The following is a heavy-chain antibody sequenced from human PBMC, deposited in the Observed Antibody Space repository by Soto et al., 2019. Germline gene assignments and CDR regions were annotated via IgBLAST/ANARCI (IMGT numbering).Heavy chain of an antibody. D-gene: IGHD3-22*01. V-gene: IGHV4-39*01. CDR2: IYYSGST. J-gene: IGHJ4*02. Sequence: SETLSLTCTVSGGSISSSSYYWGWIRQPPGKGLEWIGSIYYSGSTYYNPSLKSRVTISVDTSKNQFSLKLSSVTAADTAVYYCARRTFNYYDSSGYYLDYWGQGTLVTVS. CDR1: GGSISSSSYY. CDR3: ARRTFNYYDSSGYYLDY.